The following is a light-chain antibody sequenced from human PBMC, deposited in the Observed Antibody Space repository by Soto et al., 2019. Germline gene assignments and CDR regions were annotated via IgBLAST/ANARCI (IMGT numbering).Light chain of an antibody. CDR3: QQSYSTPWT. CDR1: QNIGNY. CDR2: APS. Sequence: DVQMTQAPSSLYASVGDRVIITCRASQNIGNYLNWYQQKPGKAPKLLIYAPSSLLSGFPSRFSGSGSGTDFSLTISSLQPEDFATYCCQQSYSTPWTFGHGTKVEIK. J-gene: IGKJ1*01. V-gene: IGKV1-39*01.